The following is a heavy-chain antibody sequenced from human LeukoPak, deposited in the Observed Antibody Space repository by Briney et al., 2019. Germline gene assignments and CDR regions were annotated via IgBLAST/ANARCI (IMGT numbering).Heavy chain of an antibody. CDR2: IYPGDSDI. CDR1: GYSFTNYW. D-gene: IGHD4-23*01. J-gene: IGHJ4*02. V-gene: IGHV5-51*01. Sequence: GESLKISCKGSGYSFTNYWIGWVRQMPGKGLEWMGIIYPGDSDIKYSPSFQGQVTISADKSITTAYLHWSSLTASDSGIYYCAAPQVPYGGPRPFGSGGQGTQVTVSS. CDR3: AAPQVPYGGPRPFGS.